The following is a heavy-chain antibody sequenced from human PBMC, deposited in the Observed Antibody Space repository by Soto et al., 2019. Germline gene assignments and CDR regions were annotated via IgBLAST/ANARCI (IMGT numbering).Heavy chain of an antibody. J-gene: IGHJ6*02. CDR2: IYAGDSDT. Sequence: PGESLKISCKTSGYTFTTIWISCLLQMPGKGLEWMGSIYAGDSDTRYSPSFQGQVTISADKSISIAYLQWNNLKTSDTATYYCARVSYYYGMDVWGQGTTVTVSS. V-gene: IGHV5-51*01. CDR1: GYTFTTIW. CDR3: ARVSYYYGMDV.